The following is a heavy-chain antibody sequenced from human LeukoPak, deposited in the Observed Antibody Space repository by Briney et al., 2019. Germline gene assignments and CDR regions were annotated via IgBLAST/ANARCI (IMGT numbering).Heavy chain of an antibody. V-gene: IGHV3-30*02. J-gene: IGHJ4*02. Sequence: AGGSLRLSCAASGFTFNTHGMHWVRQAPGKGLDRVAAIWFDGSVKYYSDAVKGRFTISRDNSLNTLYLQMNILKPEDTGLYFCAKDFNDFSGFDYWGQGTLVTVSS. CDR1: GFTFNTHG. D-gene: IGHD1-1*01. CDR2: IWFDGSVK. CDR3: AKDFNDFSGFDY.